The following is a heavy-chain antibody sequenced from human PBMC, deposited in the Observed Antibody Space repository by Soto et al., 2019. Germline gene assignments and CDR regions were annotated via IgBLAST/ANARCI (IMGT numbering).Heavy chain of an antibody. CDR1: GGTFTNHA. Sequence: QVQLVQSGAEVKKPGSSVKVSCKASGGTFTNHAINWVRQAPGQGLEWMGGIFPIFGTSNYAQKFQGRVTITSDESTRTAYMELISLRSEDTAVYYCVRVTMREMATILRDKWFYPWGQGTRVTVSS. D-gene: IGHD5-12*01. CDR2: IFPIFGTS. V-gene: IGHV1-69*01. J-gene: IGHJ5*02. CDR3: VRVTMREMATILRDKWFYP.